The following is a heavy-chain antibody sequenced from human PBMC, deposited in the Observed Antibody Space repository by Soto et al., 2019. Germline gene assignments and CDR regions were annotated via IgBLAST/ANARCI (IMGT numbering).Heavy chain of an antibody. J-gene: IGHJ4*02. CDR1: GGSVSGYY. D-gene: IGHD3-22*01. Sequence: PSETLSLTCVVSGGSVSGYYWTWIRQAPGRGLEWIGEVDHSGRTSYNPSLKSRVTMSADTSKNQFSLSLSSVTAADTAVYYCERRFTMTVVVFDYWGQGAPVTIST. CDR2: VDHSGRT. CDR3: ERRFTMTVVVFDY. V-gene: IGHV4-34*01.